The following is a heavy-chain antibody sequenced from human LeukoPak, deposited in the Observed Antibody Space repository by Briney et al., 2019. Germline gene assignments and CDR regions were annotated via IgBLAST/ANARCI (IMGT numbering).Heavy chain of an antibody. V-gene: IGHV1-8*01. Sequence: ASVKVSCKASGYTFTSYDITWVRQASGQGLEWMGWINPNSGNTGYAQKFQGRVTMTRSTSISTAYMELSSLRSEDTAVYYCARERAGRYLDLWGRGTLVTVSS. CDR3: ARERAGRYLDL. CDR1: GYTFTSYD. CDR2: INPNSGNT. J-gene: IGHJ2*01.